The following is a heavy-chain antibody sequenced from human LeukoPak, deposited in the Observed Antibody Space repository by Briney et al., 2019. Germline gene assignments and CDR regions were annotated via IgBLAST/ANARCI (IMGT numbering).Heavy chain of an antibody. CDR3: ATSISLWSDAFDI. D-gene: IGHD2-21*01. CDR2: ISNSGSST. V-gene: IGHV3-48*03. CDR1: GLTFSSYE. Sequence: GGSLRLSCAASGLTFSSYEMIWVRQAPGKGLEWVSYISNSGSSTYYGDSVKGRLTISRDNAKNSVYLQMNSLRAEDTAVYYCATSISLWSDAFDIWGHGTMVTVSS. J-gene: IGHJ3*02.